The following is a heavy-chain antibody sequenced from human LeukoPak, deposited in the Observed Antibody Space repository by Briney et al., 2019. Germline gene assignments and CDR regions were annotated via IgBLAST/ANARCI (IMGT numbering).Heavy chain of an antibody. Sequence: GGSLRLSCVASRFTFSTYWMHWVRQVPGKRLVWVSRINGDGSSTTYADSVKGRFTISRDNANNTLYLQMNSLRAEDTAVYYCARDRETTVTTLDFWGQGTVVTVSS. CDR3: ARDRETTVTTLDF. V-gene: IGHV3-74*03. D-gene: IGHD4-11*01. CDR2: INGDGSST. J-gene: IGHJ4*02. CDR1: RFTFSTYW.